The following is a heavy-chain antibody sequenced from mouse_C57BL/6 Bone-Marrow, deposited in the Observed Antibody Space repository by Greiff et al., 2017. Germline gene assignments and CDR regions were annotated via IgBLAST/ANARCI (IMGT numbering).Heavy chain of an antibody. CDR2: IDPSDSYT. CDR1: GYTFTSYW. Sequence: QVQLQQPGAELVRPGTSVKLSCKASGYTFTSYWMHWVKQRPGQGLEWIGVIDPSDSYTNYNQKFKGKATLTVDTSSSTAYMQLSSLTSEDSAVYYCAREGYDYDGVYAMDCWGQGTSVTVSS. V-gene: IGHV1-59*01. D-gene: IGHD2-4*01. J-gene: IGHJ4*01. CDR3: AREGYDYDGVYAMDC.